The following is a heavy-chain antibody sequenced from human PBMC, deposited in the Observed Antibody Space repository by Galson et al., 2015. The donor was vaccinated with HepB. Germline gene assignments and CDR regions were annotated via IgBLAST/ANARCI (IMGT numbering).Heavy chain of an antibody. CDR3: TRLGGYSSGWKTTDY. CDR2: IRSKANSYAT. V-gene: IGHV3-73*01. Sequence: SLRLSCAASGFTFSGSAMHWVRQASGKGLEWVGRIRSKANSYATAYAASVKGRFTISRDDSKNTAYLQMNSLKTEDTAVYYCTRLGGYSSGWKTTDYWGQGTLVTVSS. J-gene: IGHJ4*02. CDR1: GFTFSGSA. D-gene: IGHD6-19*01.